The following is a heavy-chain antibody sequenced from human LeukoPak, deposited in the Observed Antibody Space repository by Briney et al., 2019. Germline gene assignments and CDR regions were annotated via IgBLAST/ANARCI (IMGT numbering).Heavy chain of an antibody. J-gene: IGHJ5*02. CDR3: ARGPDSGSYFAWFDP. CDR2: INHSGST. D-gene: IGHD3-10*01. CDR1: GGSFSGYY. Sequence: SETLSLTCAVYGGSFSGYYWSWVRQPPGKGLEWIGEINHSGSTNYNPSFKSRVATSVDTSRNQLSLKLSSVTAADTAVYYCARGPDSGSYFAWFDPWGQGTLVTVSS. V-gene: IGHV4-34*01.